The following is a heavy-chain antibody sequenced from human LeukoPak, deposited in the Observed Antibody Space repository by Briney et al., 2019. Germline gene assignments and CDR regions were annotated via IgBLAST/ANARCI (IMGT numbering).Heavy chain of an antibody. V-gene: IGHV3-13*01. Sequence: GGSLRLSCAASGFTFSSYDMHWVRQVTGEGLEWVSAIATAGDTYYPGSVKGRFTISRENAKNSLYLQMNSLRAGDTAVYYCARAKGLYYDSSGYYAIDAFDIWGQGTMVTVSS. CDR1: GFTFSSYD. J-gene: IGHJ3*02. CDR2: IATAGDT. CDR3: ARAKGLYYDSSGYYAIDAFDI. D-gene: IGHD3-22*01.